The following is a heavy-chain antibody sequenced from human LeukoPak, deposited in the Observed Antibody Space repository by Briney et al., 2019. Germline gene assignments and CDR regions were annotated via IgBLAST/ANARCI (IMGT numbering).Heavy chain of an antibody. CDR1: GGSFSGYY. D-gene: IGHD3-10*01. CDR2: INHSGST. Sequence: SETLSLTCAVYGGSFSGYYWSWIRQPPGKGLEWIGEINHSGSTNYNPSLKSRVTISVDTSKNQFSLKLSSVTAADTAVYYCARTEMTYYYGSGSYRGWFDPWGQGTLVTVSS. CDR3: ARTEMTYYYGSGSYRGWFDP. V-gene: IGHV4-34*01. J-gene: IGHJ5*02.